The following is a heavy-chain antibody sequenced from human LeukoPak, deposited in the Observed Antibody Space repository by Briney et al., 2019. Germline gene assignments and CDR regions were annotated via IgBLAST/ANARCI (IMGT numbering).Heavy chain of an antibody. CDR2: IWYDGSNK. J-gene: IGHJ4*02. CDR1: GFTFSSYG. CDR3: ASDYGSGSYPAGY. D-gene: IGHD3-10*01. V-gene: IGHV3-33*08. Sequence: GGSLRLSCAASGFTFSSYGMHWVRQAPGKGLEWVAVIWYDGSNKYYADSVKGRFTISRDNSKNTLYLQMNSLRAEDTAVYYCASDYGSGSYPAGYWGQGTLVTVSS.